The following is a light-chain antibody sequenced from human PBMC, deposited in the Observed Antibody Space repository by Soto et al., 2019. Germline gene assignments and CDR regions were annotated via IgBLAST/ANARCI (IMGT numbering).Light chain of an antibody. CDR3: QQYNGWPPYT. V-gene: IGKV3-15*01. Sequence: ETVMTQSPATLSVSPGERATLSCRASQSVNNNLAWYQQKPGQTPRLVIYGASTRAVGIPARFSGSGSETEFTLTINSLQSEDFAVYYCQQYNGWPPYTFGPGTKLDIK. CDR2: GAS. J-gene: IGKJ2*01. CDR1: QSVNNN.